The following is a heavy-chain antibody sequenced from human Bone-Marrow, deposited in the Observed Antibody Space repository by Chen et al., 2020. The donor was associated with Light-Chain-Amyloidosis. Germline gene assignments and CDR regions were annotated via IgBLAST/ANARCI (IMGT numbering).Heavy chain of an antibody. V-gene: IGHV1-58*01. CDR1: GFTFTSSA. D-gene: IGHD6-19*01. CDR3: AAAGSYSSGWYENFDY. J-gene: IGHJ4*02. Sequence: QSGPEVKKPGTSVKVSCKASGFTFTSSAVQWVRQARGQRLEWIGWIVVGSGNTNYAQKSQERVTITRDMSTSTAYMELSSLRSEDTAVYYCAAAGSYSSGWYENFDYWGQGTLVTVSS. CDR2: IVVGSGNT.